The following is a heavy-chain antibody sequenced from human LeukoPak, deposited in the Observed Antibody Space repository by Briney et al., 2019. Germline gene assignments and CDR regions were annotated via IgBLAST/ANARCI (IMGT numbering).Heavy chain of an antibody. CDR2: ISSSSSYI. V-gene: IGHV3-21*01. Sequence: PGGSLRLSCAASGFTFSSYSMNWVRQAPGKGLEWVSSISSSSSYIYYADSVKGRFTISRDNAKNSLYLQMNSLRAEDTAVYYCARGRRAAAGTRVKKPNWFDPWGQGTLVTVSS. CDR1: GFTFSSYS. CDR3: ARGRRAAAGTRVKKPNWFDP. D-gene: IGHD6-13*01. J-gene: IGHJ5*02.